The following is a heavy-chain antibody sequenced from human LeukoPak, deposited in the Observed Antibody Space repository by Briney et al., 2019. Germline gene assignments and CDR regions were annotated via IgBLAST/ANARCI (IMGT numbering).Heavy chain of an antibody. D-gene: IGHD6-19*01. CDR1: GFTFSSYR. J-gene: IGHJ5*02. CDR3: ARDNSGWSLDP. CDR2: ITDNGRKI. Sequence: PGGSLRLSCAASGFTFSSYRMNWVRQAPGKGLEWVSYITDNGRKIYYADSVKGRFTMSRDNAKNSLYLQMNSLRTEDTAIYYCARDNSGWSLDPWGQGTLVTVSS. V-gene: IGHV3-48*03.